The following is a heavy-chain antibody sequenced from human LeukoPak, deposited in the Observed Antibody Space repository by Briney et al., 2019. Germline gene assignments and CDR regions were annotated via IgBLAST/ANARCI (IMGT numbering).Heavy chain of an antibody. CDR2: ISSSSSYI. CDR3: ARDGRAARYAFDI. V-gene: IGHV3-21*01. D-gene: IGHD6-6*01. CDR1: GFTFSSYS. Sequence: NAGGSLRPSCAASGFTFSSYSMNWVRQAPGKGLEWVSSISSSSSYIYYTDSVKGRFTISRDNAKNSPYLQMNSLRAEDTAVYYCARDGRAARYAFDIWGQGTMVTVSS. J-gene: IGHJ3*02.